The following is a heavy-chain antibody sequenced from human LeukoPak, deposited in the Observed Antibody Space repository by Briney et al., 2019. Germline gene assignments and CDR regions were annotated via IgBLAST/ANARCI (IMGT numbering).Heavy chain of an antibody. D-gene: IGHD1-1*01. CDR3: ARESTEERPGC. J-gene: IGHJ4*02. CDR1: GFTLSGYW. V-gene: IGHV3-7*01. Sequence: PGGSLRLSCAASGFTLSGYWMSWVRQAPGKGPEWVANMDQDGSEENYVDSVKGRFTISRDDAKNSLYLQMSSLRAEDTAVYYCARESTEERPGCWGQGTLVTVSS. CDR2: MDQDGSEE.